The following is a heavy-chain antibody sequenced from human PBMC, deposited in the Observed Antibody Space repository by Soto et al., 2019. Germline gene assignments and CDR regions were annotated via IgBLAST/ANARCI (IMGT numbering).Heavy chain of an antibody. CDR3: ARVIAAYTYYYYGMDV. CDR2: ISYDGSNK. V-gene: IGHV3-30-3*01. D-gene: IGHD6-6*01. Sequence: GALRVSGAASGFSLSSYAMHWVRQAPGKGLEWVAVISYDGSNKYYADSVKGRFTISRDNSKNTLYLQMNSLRAEDTAVYYCARVIAAYTYYYYGMDVWGQGTTVTVSS. J-gene: IGHJ6*02. CDR1: GFSLSSYA.